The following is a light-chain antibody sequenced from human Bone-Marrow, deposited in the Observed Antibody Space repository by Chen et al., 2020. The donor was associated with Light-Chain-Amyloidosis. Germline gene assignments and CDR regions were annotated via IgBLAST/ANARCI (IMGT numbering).Light chain of an antibody. CDR3: GTWDSSLSAVV. V-gene: IGLV1-51*01. J-gene: IGLJ2*01. Sequence: QSVFKQPHSGSAAPGQTVTITCSGSSGNIGNNYVSWYQQLPGTAPKLLIYDNNKRPSGIPDRFSGSKSGTSATLGITGLQTGDEADYYCGTWDSSLSAVVFGGGTKLTVL. CDR1: SGNIGNNY. CDR2: DNN.